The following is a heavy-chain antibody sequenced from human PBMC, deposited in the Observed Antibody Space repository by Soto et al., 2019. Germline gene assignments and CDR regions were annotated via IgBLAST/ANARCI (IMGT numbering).Heavy chain of an antibody. CDR1: GGSISSGGYS. CDR2: IYHSGST. D-gene: IGHD5-18*01. Sequence: PSETLSLTCAVSGGSISSGGYSWSWIRQPPGKGLEWTGYIYHSGSTYYNPSLKSRVTISVDRSKNQFSLKLSSVTAADTAVYYCARAGYSYGHPHYYGMHVWGQTTTVTVSS. V-gene: IGHV4-30-2*01. J-gene: IGHJ6*02. CDR3: ARAGYSYGHPHYYGMHV.